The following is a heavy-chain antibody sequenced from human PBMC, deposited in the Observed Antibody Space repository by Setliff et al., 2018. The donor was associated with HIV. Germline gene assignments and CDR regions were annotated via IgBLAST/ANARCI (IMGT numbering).Heavy chain of an antibody. J-gene: IGHJ3*02. Sequence: GESLKISCAASGFTFSSYWMSWVRQAPGKGLEWMANIKQDGSEKYYVDSVKGRFAISRDNAKNSLYLQMNSLRAEDTAVYYCARGDFYDSSGYFTDAFDIWGQGTMVTVSS. CDR1: GFTFSSYW. D-gene: IGHD3-22*01. CDR3: ARGDFYDSSGYFTDAFDI. V-gene: IGHV3-7*03. CDR2: IKQDGSEK.